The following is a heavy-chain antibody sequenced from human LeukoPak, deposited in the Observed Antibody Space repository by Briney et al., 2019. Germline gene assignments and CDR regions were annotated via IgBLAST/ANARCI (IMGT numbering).Heavy chain of an antibody. CDR2: INHSGST. V-gene: IGHV4-34*01. J-gene: IGHJ4*02. CDR3: ARGPTVVTTYYFDY. Sequence: PSETLSLTCAVYGGSFSGYYWSWIRQPPGKGLEWIGEINHSGSTNYNPSLKSRVTISVDTSKNQFSLKLSSVTAADTAVYYCARGPTVVTTYYFDYWGQGTLVTVSS. D-gene: IGHD4-23*01. CDR1: GGSFSGYY.